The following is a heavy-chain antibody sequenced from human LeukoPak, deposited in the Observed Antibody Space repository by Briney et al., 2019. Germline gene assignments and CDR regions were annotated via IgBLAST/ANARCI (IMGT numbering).Heavy chain of an antibody. J-gene: IGHJ5*02. CDR3: ARDFMFVQRDPSGFDP. CDR1: GGSISSYY. Sequence: PSETLSLTCTVSGGSISSYYWNWIRQPPGKGLEWIGYIYYSGSTNYNPSLKSRVTISVDTSKNQFSLKLSSVTAADTAVYYCARDFMFVQRDPSGFDPWGQGTLVTVSS. V-gene: IGHV4-59*01. CDR2: IYYSGST. D-gene: IGHD1-1*01.